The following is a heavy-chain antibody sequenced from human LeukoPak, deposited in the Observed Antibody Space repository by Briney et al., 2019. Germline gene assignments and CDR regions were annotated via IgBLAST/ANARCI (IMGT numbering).Heavy chain of an antibody. CDR3: ARQDPGTTTDDAFDI. V-gene: IGHV5-51*01. J-gene: IGHJ3*02. D-gene: IGHD1-7*01. CDR2: IYPGDSDT. Sequence: GESLKISCKGSGYSFTSYWIGWARQMPGKGLEWMGIIYPGDSDTRYSPSFQGQVTISADKSISTAYLQWSSLKASDTAMYYCARQDPGTTTDDAFDIWGQGTMVTVSS. CDR1: GYSFTSYW.